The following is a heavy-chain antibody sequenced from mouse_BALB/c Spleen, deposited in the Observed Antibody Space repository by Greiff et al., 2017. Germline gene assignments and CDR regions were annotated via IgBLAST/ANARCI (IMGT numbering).Heavy chain of an antibody. Sequence: VQLQQPGAELAKPGASVKMSCKASGYTFTSYWMHWVKQRPGQGLEWIGYINPSTGYTEYNQKFKDKATLTADKSSSTAYMQLSSLTSEDSAVYYCARSNGNFYAMDYWGQGTSVTVSS. CDR1: GYTFTSYW. J-gene: IGHJ4*01. CDR3: ARSNGNFYAMDY. CDR2: INPSTGYT. D-gene: IGHD2-1*01. V-gene: IGHV1-7*01.